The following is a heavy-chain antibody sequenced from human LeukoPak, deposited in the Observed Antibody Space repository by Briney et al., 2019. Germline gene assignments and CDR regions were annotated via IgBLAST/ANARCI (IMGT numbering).Heavy chain of an antibody. V-gene: IGHV3-21*01. CDR3: ARDTQVQSPLAFEH. J-gene: IGHJ4*02. CDR2: ISSSSSQI. D-gene: IGHD6-13*01. Sequence: GGSLRLSCAASGFTFSNYAMNWVRQAPGKRLEWVSFISSSSSQIYYADSLKGRFTISRDNAKNSLYLQMNSLRVEDTAVYYCARDTQVQSPLAFEHWGQGTLVTVSS. CDR1: GFTFSNYA.